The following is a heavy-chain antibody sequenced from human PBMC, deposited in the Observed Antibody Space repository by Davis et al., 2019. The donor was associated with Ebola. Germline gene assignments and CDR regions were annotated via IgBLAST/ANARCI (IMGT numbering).Heavy chain of an antibody. D-gene: IGHD2-15*01. CDR3: ARARGYCSGGSCWGYYYGMDV. V-gene: IGHV1-46*01. J-gene: IGHJ6*02. Sequence: ASVKVSCKASGYTFTNYYMHWVRQAPGQGLEWMGMINPNDGRTIYAQKFQGRVTITADKSTSTAYMELSSLRSEDTAVYYCARARGYCSGGSCWGYYYGMDVWGQGTTATVSS. CDR1: GYTFTNYY. CDR2: INPNDGRT.